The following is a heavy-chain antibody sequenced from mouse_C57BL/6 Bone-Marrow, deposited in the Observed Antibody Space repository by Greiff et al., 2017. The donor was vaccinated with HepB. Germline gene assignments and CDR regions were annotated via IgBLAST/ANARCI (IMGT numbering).Heavy chain of an antibody. D-gene: IGHD1-1*01. V-gene: IGHV14-3*01. Sequence: VQLQQSVAELVRPGASVKLSCTASGFNIKNTYMHWVKQRPEQGLEWIGRIDPANGNTKYAPKFQGKATITADTSSNSAYLQLSSLTSEDTAIYDCAREPITTVVERWYFDVWGTGTTVTVCS. CDR2: IDPANGNT. CDR3: AREPITTVVERWYFDV. CDR1: GFNIKNTY. J-gene: IGHJ1*03.